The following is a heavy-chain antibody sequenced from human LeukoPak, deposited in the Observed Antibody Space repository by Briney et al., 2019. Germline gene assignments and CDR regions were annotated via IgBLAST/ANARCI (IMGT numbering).Heavy chain of an antibody. J-gene: IGHJ5*02. CDR2: IYYSGST. D-gene: IGHD2-21*01. CDR3: ARSPPLVISFDP. V-gene: IGHV4-59*01. Sequence: PSETLSLTCIVSDGSISGYYWSWIRQPPGKGLEWIGYIYYSGSTNYNPSLKSRVTISVDTSKNQFSLKLSSVTAADTAVYYCARSPPLVISFDPWGQGTLVTVSS. CDR1: DGSISGYY.